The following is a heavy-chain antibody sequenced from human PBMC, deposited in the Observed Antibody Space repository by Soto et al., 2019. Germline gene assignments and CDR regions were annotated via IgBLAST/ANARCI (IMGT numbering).Heavy chain of an antibody. CDR2: IIPIFGTA. J-gene: IGHJ5*02. CDR3: AHIVVVVAATRANWFDP. CDR1: GGTFSSYA. Sequence: QVQLVQSGAEVKKPGSSVKVSCKASGGTFSSYAISWVRQAPGQGLEWMGGIIPIFGTANYAQKFQGRVTITAAKSTSTAYMELSSLRSEDTAVYYCAHIVVVVAATRANWFDPWGQGTLVTVSS. D-gene: IGHD2-15*01. V-gene: IGHV1-69*06.